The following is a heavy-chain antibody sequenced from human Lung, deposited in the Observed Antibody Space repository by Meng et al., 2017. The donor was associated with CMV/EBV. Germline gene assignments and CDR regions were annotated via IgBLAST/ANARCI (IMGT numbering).Heavy chain of an antibody. Sequence: GGSXRLXCAASGFSFSAYSMNWVRQAPGKGLEWVSSISTTSTYIYYADSMKGRFTISRDNAKNLLFLQMNSLSVEDTAVYYCAGFGVAITNGLDVSGQGPTVTVSS. CDR1: GFSFSAYS. D-gene: IGHD3-3*01. J-gene: IGHJ6*02. CDR2: ISTTSTYI. CDR3: AGFGVAITNGLDV. V-gene: IGHV3-21*01.